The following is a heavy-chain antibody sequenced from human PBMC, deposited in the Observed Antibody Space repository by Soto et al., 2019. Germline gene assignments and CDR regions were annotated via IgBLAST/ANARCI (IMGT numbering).Heavy chain of an antibody. CDR1: GYTFTSYA. J-gene: IGHJ4*02. V-gene: IGHV1-3*04. Sequence: ASVKVSCKASGYTFTSYAMHWVRQAPGQRLEWMGWINTGNGNTKYSQKFQGRVTITRDTSASTAYMELSSLRSEDTAVYYCAREIYFDWPTFDYWGQGTLVTVSS. CDR3: AREIYFDWPTFDY. CDR2: INTGNGNT. D-gene: IGHD3-9*01.